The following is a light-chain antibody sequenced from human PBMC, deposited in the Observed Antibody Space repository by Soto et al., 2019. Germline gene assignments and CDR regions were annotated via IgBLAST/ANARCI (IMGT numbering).Light chain of an antibody. CDR3: QQYNDWPLT. CDR2: DAS. J-gene: IGKJ1*01. CDR1: QNIRSR. Sequence: DFQMTQSPSTLSASVGDRGTITCRASQNIRSRLAWFQQKPGKAPKLLIYDASSLESGVPQRFSGSGSGTEFTLTISSLQTDDFATYYCQQYNDWPLTFGQGTRWIS. V-gene: IGKV1-5*01.